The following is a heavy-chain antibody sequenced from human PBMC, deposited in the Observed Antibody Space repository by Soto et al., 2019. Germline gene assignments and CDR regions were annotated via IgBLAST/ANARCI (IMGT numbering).Heavy chain of an antibody. Sequence: EVQLVESGGGLVQPGGSLRLSCAASGFTFSSYWMHWVRQAPGKGLVWVSSISTDASRTSYADPVKGRFTISRDNAKNTVYLQMNSVRAEDTAVYYCARLPNKSPQNWGQGTLVIVSP. J-gene: IGHJ1*01. CDR1: GFTFSSYW. CDR2: ISTDASRT. V-gene: IGHV3-74*01. CDR3: ARLPNKSPQN.